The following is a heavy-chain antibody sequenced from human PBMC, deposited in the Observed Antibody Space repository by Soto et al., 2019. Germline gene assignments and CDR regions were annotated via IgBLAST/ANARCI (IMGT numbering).Heavy chain of an antibody. D-gene: IGHD2-2*01. J-gene: IGHJ4*02. CDR1: GFTFDSHE. V-gene: IGHV3-23*01. Sequence: EVHLLESGGGLVQPGGSLRLSCAASGFTFDSHEMSWVRQAPGKGLEWVSTISARGGSTYYAPSVKCRFTVSRDNSKNTLYLQMSSLRDEDTALYYCAKYCVSTSCYARHFDSWGQGTLVTVSS. CDR3: AKYCVSTSCYARHFDS. CDR2: ISARGGST.